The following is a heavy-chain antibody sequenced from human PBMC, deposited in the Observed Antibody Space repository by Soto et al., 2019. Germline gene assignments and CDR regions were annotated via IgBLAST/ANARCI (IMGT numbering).Heavy chain of an antibody. V-gene: IGHV3-23*01. CDR1: EFTFSNYA. D-gene: IGHD4-17*01. CDR3: AKDPTGDYVGAFDS. J-gene: IGHJ4*02. CDR2: IGADINYI. Sequence: EVQLLESGGGLIQPAGSLRLSCTASEFTFSNYAVTWVRQAPGKGLEWVSSIGADINYIYYADSVKGRFTISRDKSKNTVFLQMTRLRADDTAVYYCAKDPTGDYVGAFDSWGQGTLVTVSS.